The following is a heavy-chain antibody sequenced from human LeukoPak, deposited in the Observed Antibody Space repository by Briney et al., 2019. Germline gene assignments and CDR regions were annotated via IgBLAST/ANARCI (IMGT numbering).Heavy chain of an antibody. V-gene: IGHV3-9*01. D-gene: IGHD1-26*01. J-gene: IGHJ4*02. CDR3: ARSMRRGSYDS. CDR2: ISWNSGSI. CDR1: GFTFDDYA. Sequence: GGSLRLSCAASGFTFDDYAMHWVRQAPGKGLEWVSGISWNSGSIGYADSVKGRFTISRDNGKNSLYLEMSSLRAEDTAMYYCARSMRRGSYDSRGQGALVTVSS.